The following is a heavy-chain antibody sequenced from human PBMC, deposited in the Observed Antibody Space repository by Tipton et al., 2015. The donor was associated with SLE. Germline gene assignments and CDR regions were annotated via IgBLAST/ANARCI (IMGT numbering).Heavy chain of an antibody. D-gene: IGHD3-3*01. CDR2: ISSSSSYT. CDR1: GFTFSDYY. CDR3: ASPPKGYDFWSGYFDY. J-gene: IGHJ4*02. V-gene: IGHV3-11*06. Sequence: SLRLSCAASGFTFSDYYMSWIRQAPGKGLEWVSYISSSSSYTNYADSVKGRFTISRDNAKNSLYLQMNSLRAEDTAVYYCASPPKGYDFWSGYFDYWGQGTLVTVSS.